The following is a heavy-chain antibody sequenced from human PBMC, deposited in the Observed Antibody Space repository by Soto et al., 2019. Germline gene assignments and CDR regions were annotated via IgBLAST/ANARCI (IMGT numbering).Heavy chain of an antibody. CDR3: ARGNGAARPYYYYYGMDV. CDR2: IIPIFGTA. CDR1: GGTFRSYA. D-gene: IGHD6-6*01. Sequence: QVQLVQSGAEVKKPGSSVKVSCKASGGTFRSYAISWVRQAPGQGLEWMGGIIPIFGTANYAQKFQGRVTITADESTSTAYMELSSLRSEDTAVYYCARGNGAARPYYYYYGMDVCGQGTTVTVSS. J-gene: IGHJ6*02. V-gene: IGHV1-69*01.